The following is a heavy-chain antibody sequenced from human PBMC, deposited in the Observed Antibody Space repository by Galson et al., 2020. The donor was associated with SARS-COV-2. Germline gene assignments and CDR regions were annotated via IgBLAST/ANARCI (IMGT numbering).Heavy chain of an antibody. CDR3: ARGTLYYDILTGYYPPGSNYYYGMDV. V-gene: IGHV3-74*01. J-gene: IGHJ6*02. CDR1: GFTFSSYW. CDR2: INSDGSST. D-gene: IGHD3-9*01. Sequence: SCAASGFTFSSYWMHWVRQAPGKGLVWVSRINSDGSSTSYADSVKGRFTISRDNAKNTLYLQMNSLRAEDTAVYYCARGTLYYDILTGYYPPGSNYYYGMDVWGQGTTVTVSS.